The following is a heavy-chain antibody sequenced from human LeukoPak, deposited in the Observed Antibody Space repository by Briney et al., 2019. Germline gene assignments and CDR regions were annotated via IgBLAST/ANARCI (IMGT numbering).Heavy chain of an antibody. CDR3: AKVMKGSERLTMVRGVIIKTAGLYYMDV. D-gene: IGHD3-10*01. Sequence: GGSLRLSCAASGFIVSNTYMTWVRQAPGKGLEWVSVIHNDGSTYYADSVKGRFTVSRDNSKNTVYLQMNSLRAEDTAVYYCAKVMKGSERLTMVRGVIIKTAGLYYMDVWGKGTTVTVSS. J-gene: IGHJ6*03. CDR2: IHNDGST. V-gene: IGHV3-53*01. CDR1: GFIVSNTY.